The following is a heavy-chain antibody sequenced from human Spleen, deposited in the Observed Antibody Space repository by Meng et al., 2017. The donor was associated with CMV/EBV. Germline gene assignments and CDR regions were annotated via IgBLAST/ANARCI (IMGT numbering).Heavy chain of an antibody. Sequence: CKESGYPFTSYYLHWVRQAPGQGLEWMGIIDPDGGSTAYAQKFQGRVTMTKDTSTNTVYMELTNLKSGDTAVYYCARSSPLTKYYFDYWGQGTLVTVSS. J-gene: IGHJ4*02. CDR1: GYPFTSYY. CDR3: ARSSPLTKYYFDY. V-gene: IGHV1-46*01. CDR2: IDPDGGST.